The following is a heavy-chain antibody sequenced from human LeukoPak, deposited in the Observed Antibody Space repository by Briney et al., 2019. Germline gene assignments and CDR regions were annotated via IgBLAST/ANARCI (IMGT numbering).Heavy chain of an antibody. Sequence: QSGGSPRLSCAASGFTFSNYAMSWVRQAPGKGLEWVSLISWDGGDTYYADSVKGRFTVSRDNSENSLYLQMNSLRTEDTAFYYCAKDMSFPGISVAGAFDHWGQGTLVTVSS. CDR2: ISWDGGDT. V-gene: IGHV3-43D*03. D-gene: IGHD6-19*01. J-gene: IGHJ4*02. CDR3: AKDMSFPGISVAGAFDH. CDR1: GFTFSNYA.